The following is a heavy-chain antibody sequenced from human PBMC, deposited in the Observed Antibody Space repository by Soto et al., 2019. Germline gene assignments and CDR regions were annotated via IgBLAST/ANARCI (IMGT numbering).Heavy chain of an antibody. V-gene: IGHV4-59*08. CDR2: IFYSGST. Sequence: SETLSLTCIVSGGSISSYYWSWIRQPPGKGLEWIGYIFYSGSTSYSPSLKSRVTLSLDTSKNQFSLKLSSVTAADTAVYYCARHGGRIPYVDAWGKGTTVTVSS. CDR3: ARHGGRIPYVDA. J-gene: IGHJ6*03. CDR1: GGSISSYY.